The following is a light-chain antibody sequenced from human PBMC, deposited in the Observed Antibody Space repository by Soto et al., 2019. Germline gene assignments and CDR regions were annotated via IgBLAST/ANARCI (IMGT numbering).Light chain of an antibody. Sequence: SYELTQPPSVSVSPGQTASITCSGDELGDKYVCWYQQRPGQSPVVVIYQDTKRPSGTPERFSGSNSGNTATLTISGTQAMDEADYYCQAWDSSTAVFGGGTKLTVL. CDR3: QAWDSSTAV. CDR2: QDT. J-gene: IGLJ2*01. V-gene: IGLV3-1*01. CDR1: ELGDKY.